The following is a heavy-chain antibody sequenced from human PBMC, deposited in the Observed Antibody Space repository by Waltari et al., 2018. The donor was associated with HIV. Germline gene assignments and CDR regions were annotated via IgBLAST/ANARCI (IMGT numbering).Heavy chain of an antibody. CDR2: IRRKANSHAT. J-gene: IGHJ3*02. Sequence: EVQLVESGGGLVQRGGSLKLSCGASGFPFSGSAMHWVRQASGKRLEWVGRIRRKANSHATAYAASVKGRYTSVRNDTKTTVYLQKIGLKTEDTAVYYCTSSYYDASSAYYPRTDAFDIWGQGTMVTVSS. CDR1: GFPFSGSA. D-gene: IGHD3-22*01. CDR3: TSSYYDASSAYYPRTDAFDI. V-gene: IGHV3-73*01.